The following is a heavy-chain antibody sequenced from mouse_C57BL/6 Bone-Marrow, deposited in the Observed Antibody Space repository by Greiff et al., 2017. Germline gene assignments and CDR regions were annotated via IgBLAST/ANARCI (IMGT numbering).Heavy chain of an antibody. CDR2: IDPSDSYT. CDR1: GYTFTSYW. V-gene: IGHV1-69*01. Sequence: QVQLQQPGAELVRPGSSVKLSCKASGYTFTSYWMHWVKQRPGQGLEWIGEIDPSDSYTNYNQKFKGKSTLTVDKSSSTAYMQLSSLTSEDSAVYYCARGGYDYDYYYFDYWGQGTTLTVSS. D-gene: IGHD2-4*01. CDR3: ARGGYDYDYYYFDY. J-gene: IGHJ2*01.